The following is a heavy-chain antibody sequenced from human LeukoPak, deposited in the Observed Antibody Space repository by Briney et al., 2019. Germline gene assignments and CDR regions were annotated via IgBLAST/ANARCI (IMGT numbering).Heavy chain of an antibody. D-gene: IGHD3-22*01. J-gene: IGHJ4*02. CDR1: GGSISSSSYY. CDR3: ARDDSSAYYLDY. Sequence: SEPLSLTCTVSGGSISSSSYYWGWIRQPSGKGLEWIGSIYYSGSTYYNPSLKSRVTISVDTSKNQFSLKLSSVTAADTAVYYCARDDSSAYYLDYWGQGILVTVSS. V-gene: IGHV4-39*07. CDR2: IYYSGST.